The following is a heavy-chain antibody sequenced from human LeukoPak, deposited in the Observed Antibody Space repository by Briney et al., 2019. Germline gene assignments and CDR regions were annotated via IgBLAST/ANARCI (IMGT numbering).Heavy chain of an antibody. D-gene: IGHD3-3*01. CDR1: GGSISSSSYY. CDR2: ISYSGST. CDR3: ARQPGSFTYYDFWSGYYTLNWFDP. J-gene: IGHJ5*02. Sequence: PSETLSLTCTVSGGSISSSSYYWGWIRQPPGKGLEWIGSISYSGSTYYNPSLKSRVTISVDTSKNQFSLKLSSVTAADTAVYYCARQPGSFTYYDFWSGYYTLNWFDPWGQGTLVTVSS. V-gene: IGHV4-39*01.